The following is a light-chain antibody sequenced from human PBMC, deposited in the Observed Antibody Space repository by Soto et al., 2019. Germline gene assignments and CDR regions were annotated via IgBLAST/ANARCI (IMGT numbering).Light chain of an antibody. CDR2: KAS. Sequence: DIQMTQSPSTLSASVGDRVTITCRASQSFSSWLAWYQQKPGKAPKLLIYKASTLETGVPSRFSGSGSGTEFTLTISSLQPDDFATYFCQQYNGYPWTFGQGTKVEIK. CDR1: QSFSSW. CDR3: QQYNGYPWT. J-gene: IGKJ1*01. V-gene: IGKV1-5*03.